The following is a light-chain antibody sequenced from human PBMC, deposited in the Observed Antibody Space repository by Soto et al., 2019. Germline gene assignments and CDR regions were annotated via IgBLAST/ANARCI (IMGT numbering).Light chain of an antibody. J-gene: IGLJ1*01. CDR3: QSYDSSLSGDV. V-gene: IGLV1-40*01. CDR1: SSNIGAGYD. CDR2: GNS. Sequence: QSALTQPPSVSGAPGQRVTISCTGSSSNIGAGYDVHWYQQLPGTAPKLLIYGNSNRPSGVPDRFSGSKSGTSASLAITGLQAEDEADYCCQSYDSSLSGDVFGTGTKLTVL.